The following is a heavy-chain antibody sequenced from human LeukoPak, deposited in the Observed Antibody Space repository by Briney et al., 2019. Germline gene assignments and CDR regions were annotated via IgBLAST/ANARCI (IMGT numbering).Heavy chain of an antibody. V-gene: IGHV3-21*01. CDR3: ARMDTAMVTWVFRPPKYYYDSSGYLPGSAFDI. D-gene: IGHD3-22*01. J-gene: IGHJ3*02. Sequence: GGSLRLSCAASGFTFSSYSMNWVRQAPGKGLEWVSSISSSSSYIYYADSVKGRFTISRDNAKNSLYLQMNSLRAEDTAVYYCARMDTAMVTWVFRPPKYYYDSSGYLPGSAFDIWGQGTMVTVSS. CDR1: GFTFSSYS. CDR2: ISSSSSYI.